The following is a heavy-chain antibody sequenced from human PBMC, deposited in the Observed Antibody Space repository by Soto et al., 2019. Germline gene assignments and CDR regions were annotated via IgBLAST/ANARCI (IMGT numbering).Heavy chain of an antibody. D-gene: IGHD2-15*01. CDR3: ARHQYCSGGTCYSGMGWFDP. V-gene: IGHV4-59*08. J-gene: IGHJ5*02. CDR2: IFYSGST. CDR1: GGYISSYY. Sequence: SETMSLTCTVSGGYISSYYWSWIRQTPGKGLEWIGNIFYSGSTNYNPSLKSRVTISVDTPQNQFSLKLSSVTAADTAVYYCARHQYCSGGTCYSGMGWFDPWGQGALVTVSS.